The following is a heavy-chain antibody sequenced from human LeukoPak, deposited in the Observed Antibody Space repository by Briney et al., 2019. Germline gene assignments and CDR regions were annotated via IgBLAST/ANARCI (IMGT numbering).Heavy chain of an antibody. J-gene: IGHJ4*02. CDR2: IYSGGST. CDR1: GFTFSSYA. Sequence: GGSLRLSCAASGFTFSSYAMSWVRQAPGKGLEWVSLIYSGGSTYYADSVKGRFTISRDNSKNTLYLQMNSLRAEDTAVYYCAKDQRETHFDYWGQGTLVTVSS. V-gene: IGHV3-23*03. D-gene: IGHD1-26*01. CDR3: AKDQRETHFDY.